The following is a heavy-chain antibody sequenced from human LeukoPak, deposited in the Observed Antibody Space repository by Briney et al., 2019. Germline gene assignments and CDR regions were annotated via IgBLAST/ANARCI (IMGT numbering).Heavy chain of an antibody. CDR1: GFTFDDYA. D-gene: IGHD2-21*02. CDR3: AKDYCGGDCYSGWYFDL. V-gene: IGHV3-9*01. J-gene: IGHJ2*01. Sequence: PGRSLNLSCAASGFTFDDYAMHWVRQAPGKGLEWVSGISYNSDTIAYADSVKGRFTISRDNAKNSLYLQMNSLRAEDTALYYCAKDYCGGDCYSGWYFDLWGRGTLVTVSS. CDR2: ISYNSDTI.